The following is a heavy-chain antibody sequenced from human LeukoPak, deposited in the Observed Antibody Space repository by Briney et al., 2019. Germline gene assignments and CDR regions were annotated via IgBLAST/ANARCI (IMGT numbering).Heavy chain of an antibody. Sequence: GGSLRLSCAASGFTFSSYSMHWVGQAPGKGLVWASRINSDGVYTNYADSVKGRFTISRDNAKNTLHLQMNSLRAEDTALYYCVRQNRDFDYWGLGTLVTVSS. CDR1: GFTFSSYS. J-gene: IGHJ4*02. CDR3: VRQNRDFDY. CDR2: INSDGVYT. D-gene: IGHD1-14*01. V-gene: IGHV3-74*01.